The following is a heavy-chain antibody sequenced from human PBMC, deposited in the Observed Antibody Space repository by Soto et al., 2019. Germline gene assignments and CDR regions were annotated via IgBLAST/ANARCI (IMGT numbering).Heavy chain of an antibody. Sequence: PGGSLRLSCAASGFTFSSYAMSWVRQAPGKGLEWVSGISSSGGSTYYADSVKGRFTISRDNPKNTLFLQMHSLRAEDTALFYCGKVAATVTTLNWFDPWGQGTLVTVSS. D-gene: IGHD4-4*01. CDR3: GKVAATVTTLNWFDP. V-gene: IGHV3-23*01. CDR1: GFTFSSYA. CDR2: ISSSGGST. J-gene: IGHJ5*02.